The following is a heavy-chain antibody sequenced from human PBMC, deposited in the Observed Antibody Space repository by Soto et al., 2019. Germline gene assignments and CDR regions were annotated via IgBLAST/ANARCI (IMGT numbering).Heavy chain of an antibody. CDR3: ASMNEVALNAFDI. CDR1: GGSISSGGYY. CDR2: IYYSGST. D-gene: IGHD2-15*01. Sequence: SETLSLTCTVSGGSISSGGYYWSWIRQHPGKGLEWIGYIYYSGSTYYNPSLKSRVTISVETSKNQFSLKLSSVTAADTAVYYCASMNEVALNAFDIWGQGTMVTVSS. V-gene: IGHV4-31*03. J-gene: IGHJ3*02.